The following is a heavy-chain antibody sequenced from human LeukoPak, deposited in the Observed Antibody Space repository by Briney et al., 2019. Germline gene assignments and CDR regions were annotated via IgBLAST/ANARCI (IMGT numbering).Heavy chain of an antibody. CDR2: IYSGGST. Sequence: GPVKVSCKASGGTFSSYAISWVRQAPGKGLEWVSVIYSGGSTYYADSVKGRFTISRDNSKNTLYLQMNSLRAEDTAVYYCARGLPFDYWGQGTLVTVSS. V-gene: IGHV3-53*01. CDR1: GGTFSSYA. J-gene: IGHJ4*02. CDR3: ARGLPFDY.